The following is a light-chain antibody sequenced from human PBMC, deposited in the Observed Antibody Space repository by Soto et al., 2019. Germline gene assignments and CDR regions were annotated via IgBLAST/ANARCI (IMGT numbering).Light chain of an antibody. CDR3: QQYYSSPYT. J-gene: IGKJ5*01. Sequence: DIVMTQSPDSLAVSLGEWATINCKSSQSVLYKSNNKSYLAWYQHKQGHPPKLFIYWSSTRESGVADRFSGSGSETDFTLTISTLQAEDVAVYYCQQYYSSPYTFGQGTRLEIK. V-gene: IGKV4-1*01. CDR2: WSS. CDR1: QSVLYKSNNKSY.